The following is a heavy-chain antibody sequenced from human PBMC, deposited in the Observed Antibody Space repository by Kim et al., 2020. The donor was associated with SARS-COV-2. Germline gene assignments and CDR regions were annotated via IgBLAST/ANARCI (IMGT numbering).Heavy chain of an antibody. J-gene: IGHJ4*02. V-gene: IGHV1-3*01. Sequence: KYSQRYQGRVTITRDTSASTAYMELSSLRSEYTAVYYCARSPLLWCGHDYWGQGTLVTVSS. CDR3: ARSPLLWCGHDY. D-gene: IGHD3-10*01.